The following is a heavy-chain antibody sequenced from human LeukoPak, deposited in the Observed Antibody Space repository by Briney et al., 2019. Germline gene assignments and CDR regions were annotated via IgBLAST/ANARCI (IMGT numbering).Heavy chain of an antibody. J-gene: IGHJ4*02. CDR1: GFTFSSYS. CDR3: ARAPVTSCRGAYCYPFDY. D-gene: IGHD2-21*01. V-gene: IGHV3-48*01. Sequence: PGGSLRLSCAASGFTFSSYSMNWVRQAPGKGLEWVSYISSSSSTIYYADSVRGRFTISRDNSKNTLYLQMNSLRLEDAAVYFCARAPVTSCRGAYCYPFDYWGQGTQVTVSS. CDR2: ISSSSSTI.